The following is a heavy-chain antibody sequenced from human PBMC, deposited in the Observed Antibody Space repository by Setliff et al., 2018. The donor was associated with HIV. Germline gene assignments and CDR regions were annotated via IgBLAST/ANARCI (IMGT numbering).Heavy chain of an antibody. CDR1: GGPISTDHN. J-gene: IGHJ4*02. Sequence: KTSETLSLTCTVSGGPISTDHNWGWFRQPPGKGLEWIAGIHEKGHTYYNPSLKSRVTILMDTSIKQFSVRLRSVTAADTATYYCARHRQWHLLPDHWGQGVWVTVSS. CDR3: ARHRQWHLLPDH. V-gene: IGHV4-39*01. D-gene: IGHD6-19*01. CDR2: IHEKGHT.